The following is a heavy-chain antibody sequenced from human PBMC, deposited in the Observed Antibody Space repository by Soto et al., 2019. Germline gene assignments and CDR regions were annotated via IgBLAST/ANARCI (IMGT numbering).Heavy chain of an antibody. D-gene: IGHD1-26*01. CDR3: ARLLTEGATFREDAFDL. J-gene: IGHJ3*01. CDR1: RYTFTSHG. Sequence: QVQLVQSGGDVKTPGASVKVSCTTFRYTFTSHGIAWVRQAPGQGLEGMGWISTFNGKTDYAQKFQGRVTMTADTITSTVHMELRSLRSDDTAVYYCARLLTEGATFREDAFDLWGQGTKVTVSS. V-gene: IGHV1-18*01. CDR2: ISTFNGKT.